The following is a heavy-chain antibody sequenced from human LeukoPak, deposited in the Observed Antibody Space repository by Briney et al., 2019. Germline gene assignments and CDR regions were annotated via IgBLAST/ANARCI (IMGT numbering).Heavy chain of an antibody. CDR2: IRDKTGGGTS. CDR3: TTDRRELENI. CDR1: GITLNYAW. D-gene: IGHD1-26*01. V-gene: IGHV3-15*01. Sequence: GGSLRLSCTASGITLNYAWMTWVRQAPGKGLEWVGRIRDKTGGGTSDYAAPVKGRITISRDDSKNMLYLQMNSLRSEDTGVYYCTTDRRELENIWGQGTLVTVSS. J-gene: IGHJ4*02.